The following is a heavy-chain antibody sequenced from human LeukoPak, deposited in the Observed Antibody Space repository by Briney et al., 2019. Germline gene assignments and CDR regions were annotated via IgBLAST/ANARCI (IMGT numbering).Heavy chain of an antibody. D-gene: IGHD6-13*01. J-gene: IGHJ4*02. CDR3: ARDRGYSIH. V-gene: IGHV3-48*02. CDR1: GFTFSSYT. CDR2: ISSSSSTF. Sequence: GGSLRLSCAHSGFTFSSYTMNCVRQAPGKALEWGSSISSSSSTFYCTDSVKGRFTISRDNAKNSLYLQMNSLRDEDTAVYYCARDRGYSIHWGQGTLVTVYS.